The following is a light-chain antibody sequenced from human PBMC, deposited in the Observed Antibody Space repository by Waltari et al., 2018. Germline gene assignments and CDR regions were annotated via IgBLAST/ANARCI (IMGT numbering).Light chain of an antibody. V-gene: IGKV1-5*03. Sequence: DIQMTQSPSTLSASVGDRVTFTCRASQSISSWLAWYQQKPGKAPKLLVSKASSLESGVPSRFSGSGSGTEFSLTISSLQPDDFATYYCQQYNSLWTFGQGTKVEMK. CDR2: KAS. CDR3: QQYNSLWT. CDR1: QSISSW. J-gene: IGKJ1*01.